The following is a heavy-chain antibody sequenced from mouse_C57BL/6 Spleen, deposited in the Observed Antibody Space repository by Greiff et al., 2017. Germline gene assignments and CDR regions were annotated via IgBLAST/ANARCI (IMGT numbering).Heavy chain of an antibody. CDR3: TGQNWDGY. D-gene: IGHD4-1*01. V-gene: IGHV6-3*01. J-gene: IGHJ2*01. CDR1: GFTFSNYW. CDR2: IRLKSDNYET. Sequence: EVQLQQSGGGLVQPGGSMKLSCVASGFTFSNYWMNWVRQSPEKGLEWVAHIRLKSDNYETHYAESVKGRFTISRDDSNSSVYLQMNNLRAEATGIYYCTGQNWDGYWGQGTTLTVSS.